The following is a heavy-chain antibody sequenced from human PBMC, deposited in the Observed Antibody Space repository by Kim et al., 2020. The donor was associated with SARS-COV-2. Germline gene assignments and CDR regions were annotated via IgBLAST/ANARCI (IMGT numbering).Heavy chain of an antibody. V-gene: IGHV3-33*01. D-gene: IGHD2-21*02. CDR3: ARDTDSLDY. CDR2: IWYDGSQK. Sequence: GGSLRLSCAASGFTFSSHGIHWIRQAPGKGLEWVAVIWYDGSQKYYADSVKGRFTISRDNSKNMVYVQVNSLRVEDTAVYYCARDTDSLDYWGRGTLVTVSS. J-gene: IGHJ4*02. CDR1: GFTFSSHG.